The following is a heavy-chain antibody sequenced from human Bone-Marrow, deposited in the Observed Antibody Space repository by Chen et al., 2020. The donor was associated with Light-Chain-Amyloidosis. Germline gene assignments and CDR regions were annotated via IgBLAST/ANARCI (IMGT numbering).Heavy chain of an antibody. J-gene: IGHJ4*02. CDR3: ARRRDGYNFDY. CDR2: IYPDDSDA. V-gene: IGHV5-51*01. CDR1: AYTFPTYW. Sequence: EVQLEQSGPEVKKHGESLKISCKGAAYTFPTYWIGWVRQMPGKGLEWMGVIYPDDSDARYSPSFEGQVTISADKSITTAYLQWRSLKASDTAMYYCARRRDGYNFDYWGQGTLVTVSS. D-gene: IGHD5-12*01.